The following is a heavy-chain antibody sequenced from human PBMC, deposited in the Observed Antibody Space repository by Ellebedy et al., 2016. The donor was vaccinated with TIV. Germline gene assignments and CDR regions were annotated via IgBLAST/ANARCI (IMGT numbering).Heavy chain of an antibody. V-gene: IGHV1-24*01. CDR1: GDTLTELS. D-gene: IGHD4-17*01. Sequence: AASVKVSCKVSGDTLTELSMHWVRQAPGKGLEWMGGFDPEDGETIYAQKFQRRVTMTEDTSTDTAYMELSSLRSEDTAVYYCATAYGDYVHDAFDIWGQGTMVTVSS. CDR2: FDPEDGET. CDR3: ATAYGDYVHDAFDI. J-gene: IGHJ3*02.